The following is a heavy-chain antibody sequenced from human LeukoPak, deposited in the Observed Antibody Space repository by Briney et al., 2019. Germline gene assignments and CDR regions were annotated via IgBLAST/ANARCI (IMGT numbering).Heavy chain of an antibody. CDR2: INPSGGST. J-gene: IGHJ6*03. Sequence: GASVKVSCKASGYTFTSYYMHWVRQAPGQGLEWMGIINPSGGSTSYAQKFQGRVTMTRDMSTSTVYMELSSLRSEDTAVYYCARDGDSGGNYYYYYMDVWGKGTTVTVSS. V-gene: IGHV1-46*01. D-gene: IGHD1-26*01. CDR1: GYTFTSYY. CDR3: ARDGDSGGNYYYYYMDV.